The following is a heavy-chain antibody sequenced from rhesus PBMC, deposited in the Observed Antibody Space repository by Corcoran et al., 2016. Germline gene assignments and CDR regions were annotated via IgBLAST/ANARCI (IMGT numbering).Heavy chain of an antibody. V-gene: IGHV3-103*01. Sequence: EVQRVETGGALVQPGGSRRRSCAASGFPLRGDPCEGVGQAPGKGLEWISAINSGGTGTYYADSVKGRFTISRDNSKNTLSLQMNSLRPEDTAVYHCAKDAKYCSGTYCSSFFDYWGQGVLVTVSS. CDR2: INSGGTGT. CDR3: AKDAKYCSGTYCSSFFDY. CDR1: GFPLRGDP. D-gene: IGHD2-15*01. J-gene: IGHJ4*01.